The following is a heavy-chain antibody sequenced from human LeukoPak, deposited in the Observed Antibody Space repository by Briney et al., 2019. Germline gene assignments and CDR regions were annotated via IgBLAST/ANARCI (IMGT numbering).Heavy chain of an antibody. D-gene: IGHD3-16*01. Sequence: SQTLSLTRAISGDSVSSSTSAWNWVRQSPSRCLEWLGRTYYRSKWYNDYAESVKSRIAINPDTSKNQFSLHLNSVTPEDTAVYYCVRGGHFDYWGQGTLVTVSS. J-gene: IGHJ4*02. CDR2: TYYRSKWYN. CDR3: VRGGHFDY. V-gene: IGHV6-1*01. CDR1: GDSVSSSTSA.